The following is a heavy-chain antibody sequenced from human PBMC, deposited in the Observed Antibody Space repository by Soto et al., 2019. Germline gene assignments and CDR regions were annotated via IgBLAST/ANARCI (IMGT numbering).Heavy chain of an antibody. J-gene: IGHJ4*02. Sequence: QVQLVQSGAEVKKPWSSVKVSCKSSGGTFNSYTITWVRQAPGQGLEWMGRIIPILDLPNYAQKFQGRVTITADKSTSTAYMERSSLGSADTALYYCASPLAGIYGDNPLDFWGQGTLVTVSS. CDR2: IIPILDLP. CDR1: GGTFNSYT. D-gene: IGHD4-17*01. CDR3: ASPLAGIYGDNPLDF. V-gene: IGHV1-69*02.